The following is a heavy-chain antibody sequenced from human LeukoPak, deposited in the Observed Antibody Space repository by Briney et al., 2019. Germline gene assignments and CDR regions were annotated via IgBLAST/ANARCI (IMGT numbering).Heavy chain of an antibody. CDR1: GYTFTGYY. CDR3: ERRNYYGSGSYSYYMDV. CDR2: IHPNTGGT. J-gene: IGHJ6*03. Sequence: ASVKVSCKASGYTFTGYYMHWVRQAPGQGLEWMGWIHPNTGGTNYAQKFQGRVTMTRDTSITTAFMELSRLRSDDTAVYYCERRNYYGSGSYSYYMDVWGKGTMVIVSS. D-gene: IGHD3-10*01. V-gene: IGHV1-2*02.